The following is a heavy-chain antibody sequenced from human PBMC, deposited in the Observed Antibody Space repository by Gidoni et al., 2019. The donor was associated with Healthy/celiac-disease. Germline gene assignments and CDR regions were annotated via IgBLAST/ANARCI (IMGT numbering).Heavy chain of an antibody. V-gene: IGHV3-15*01. CDR3: IWGGSYYYYGMDV. CDR2: IKSKTDGGTT. CDR1: GFTLRNAW. D-gene: IGHD3-16*01. Sequence: EVQLVESGGGLVKPGGSLRLSCEASGFTLRNAWMSWVRQAPGKGLGWVGRIKSKTDGGTTDYAAPVKGRFTISRDDSKNTLYLQMNSLKTEDTAVYYCIWGGSYYYYGMDVWGQGTTVTVSS. J-gene: IGHJ6*02.